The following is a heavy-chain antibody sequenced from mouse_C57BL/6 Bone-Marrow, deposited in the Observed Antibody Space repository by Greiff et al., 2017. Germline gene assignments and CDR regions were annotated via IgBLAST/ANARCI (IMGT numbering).Heavy chain of an antibody. V-gene: IGHV14-4*01. CDR1: GFNIKDDY. Sequence: VQLQQSGAELVRPGASVKLSCTVSGFNIKDDYIHWVKQRPEQGLEWFGWIDPEIGDTEYASKFQGKVTIPSDTSSHTAYLQLSSLTSDDTAVCYCSSFDGNYFDFWGQGTPLTVAS. J-gene: IGHJ2*01. CDR2: IDPEIGDT. CDR3: SSFDGNYFDF. D-gene: IGHD2-3*01.